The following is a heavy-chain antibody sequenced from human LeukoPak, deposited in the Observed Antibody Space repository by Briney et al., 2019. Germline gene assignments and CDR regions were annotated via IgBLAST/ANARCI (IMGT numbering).Heavy chain of an antibody. J-gene: IGHJ1*01. V-gene: IGHV4-4*07. Sequence: SATLSLTCTVSGGFISTYYWSWIRQPAGKGLEWIGRIYTGGSTNYNPSLKSRVTMSVDTSQNQFSLKVRSVTAADTAVYYCARGLLGATGYFQHWGQGTLVTVSS. CDR3: ARGLLGATGYFQH. D-gene: IGHD1-26*01. CDR2: IYTGGST. CDR1: GGFISTYY.